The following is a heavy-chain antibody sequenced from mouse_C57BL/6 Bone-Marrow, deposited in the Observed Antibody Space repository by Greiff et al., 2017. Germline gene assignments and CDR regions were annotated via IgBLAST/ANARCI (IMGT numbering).Heavy chain of an antibody. CDR2: ISSGGSYT. J-gene: IGHJ3*01. V-gene: IGHV5-6*01. D-gene: IGHD2-2*01. Sequence: EVNVVESGGDLVKPGGSLKLSCAASGFTFSSYGMSWVRQTPDKRLEWVATISSGGSYTYYPDSVKGRFTISRDNAKNTLYLQMSSLKSEDTAMYYCARQLVLAYWGQGTLVTVSA. CDR3: ARQLVLAY. CDR1: GFTFSSYG.